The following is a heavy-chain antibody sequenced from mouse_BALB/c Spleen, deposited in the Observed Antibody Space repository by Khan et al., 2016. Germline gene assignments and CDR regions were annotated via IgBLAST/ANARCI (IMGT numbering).Heavy chain of an antibody. Sequence: VQLQQSGAELVRSGASVKLSCTASGFNIKDYYMHWVKQRPEQGLEWIGWIDPENGDTEYAPKFQGKATMTADKSTNTAYLQLSSLAAEDTAFCYCNAGFAYWGQGSLVTVSA. CDR3: NAGFAY. CDR1: GFNIKDYY. CDR2: IDPENGDT. V-gene: IGHV14-4*02. J-gene: IGHJ3*01.